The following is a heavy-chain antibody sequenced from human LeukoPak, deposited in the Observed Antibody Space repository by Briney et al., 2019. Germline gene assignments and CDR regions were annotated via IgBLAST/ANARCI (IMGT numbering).Heavy chain of an antibody. V-gene: IGHV4-61*01. CDR2: IYYSGST. CDR3: AKKESGLYGVDV. Sequence: SETLSLTCTVSDGSVSSGSYYWNWIRQPPGKGLEWIGSIYYSGSTNYNPSLKSRVTISIDTSKNQFSLKLSSVTAADTAVYFCAKKESGLYGVDVWGQGTTVTVSS. CDR1: DGSVSSGSYY. J-gene: IGHJ6*02.